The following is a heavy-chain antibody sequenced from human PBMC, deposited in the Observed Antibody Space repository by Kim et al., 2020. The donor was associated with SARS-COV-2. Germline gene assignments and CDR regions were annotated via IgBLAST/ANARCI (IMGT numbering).Heavy chain of an antibody. J-gene: IGHJ4*02. V-gene: IGHV4-59*01. D-gene: IGHD3-10*01. CDR3: AREIGSGSYYNGWFDY. Sequence: LKSRVTISVDTSKNQFSLKLSSVTAADTAVYYCAREIGSGSYYNGWFDYWGQGTLVTVSS.